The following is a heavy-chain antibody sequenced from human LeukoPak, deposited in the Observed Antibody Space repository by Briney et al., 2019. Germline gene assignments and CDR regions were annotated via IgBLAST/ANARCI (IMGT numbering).Heavy chain of an antibody. J-gene: IGHJ4*02. Sequence: GGSLRLSCAASGFIFNGYAMMWVRQAPGRGLEGVSAISGGGDSTYYGEPMKGRCIISRDDSMNTLYLKINSKRAEDTSVYYCAKTRPLDSSSWSHGDYWGQGTLVPVSS. CDR2: ISGGGDST. V-gene: IGHV3-23*01. CDR1: GFIFNGYA. D-gene: IGHD6-13*01. CDR3: AKTRPLDSSSWSHGDY.